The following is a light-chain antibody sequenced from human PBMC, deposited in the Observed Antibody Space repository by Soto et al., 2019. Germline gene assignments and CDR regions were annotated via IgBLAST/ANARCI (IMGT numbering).Light chain of an antibody. CDR1: ESINKY. CDR3: QQSFTSPWT. CDR2: VTS. V-gene: IGKV1-39*01. Sequence: DIQMTQSPSSLSASVGDTLTITCRASESINKYLSWYQHKPGNAPNLLVYVTSILQSGVPSRFSGSGSGTNFTLTINTLQPEDFATYYCQQSFTSPWTFGQGTKVDSK. J-gene: IGKJ1*01.